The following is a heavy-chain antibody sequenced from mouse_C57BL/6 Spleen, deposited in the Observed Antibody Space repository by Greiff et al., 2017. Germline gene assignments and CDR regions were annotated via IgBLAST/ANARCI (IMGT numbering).Heavy chain of an antibody. V-gene: IGHV1-85*01. CDR2: IYPRDGST. D-gene: IGHD4-1*01. CDR3: ARTGNWYFDV. Sequence: QVQLQQSGPELVKPGASVKLSCQSSGYTFTSYDITWVKPMPGQGLAWIGWIYPRDGSTKYNEKFKVKATLTVGTSSITAYLELHSLTSEDSAVYFCARTGNWYFDVWGTGTTVTVSS. CDR1: GYTFTSYD. J-gene: IGHJ1*03.